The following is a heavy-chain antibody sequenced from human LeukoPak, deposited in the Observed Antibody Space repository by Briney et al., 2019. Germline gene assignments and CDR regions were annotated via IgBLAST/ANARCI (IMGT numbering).Heavy chain of an antibody. Sequence: GASVKVSCKASGYTFTGYYMHWVRQAPGQGLEWMGWINPNSGGTNYAQKFQGWVTMTRDTSISTAYMELSRLRSDDTAVYYCARGRYFDWLAYGMDVWGKGTTVTVCS. CDR3: ARGRYFDWLAYGMDV. CDR2: INPNSGGT. CDR1: GYTFTGYY. V-gene: IGHV1-2*04. D-gene: IGHD3-9*01. J-gene: IGHJ6*04.